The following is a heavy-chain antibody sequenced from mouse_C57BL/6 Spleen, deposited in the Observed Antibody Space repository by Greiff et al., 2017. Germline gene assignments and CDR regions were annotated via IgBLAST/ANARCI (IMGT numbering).Heavy chain of an antibody. CDR1: GYTFTSYW. J-gene: IGHJ2*01. V-gene: IGHV1-61*01. CDR2: IYPSDSET. D-gene: IGHD2-5*01. CDR3: ARSGSNLDD. Sequence: QVQLQQSGAELVRPGSSVKLSCKASGYTFTSYWMDWVKQRPGQGLEWIGNIYPSDSETHYNQKFKDKATWTVDKSSSTAYMQLSSLTSEDSAVYYCARSGSNLDDWGQGTTLTVSS.